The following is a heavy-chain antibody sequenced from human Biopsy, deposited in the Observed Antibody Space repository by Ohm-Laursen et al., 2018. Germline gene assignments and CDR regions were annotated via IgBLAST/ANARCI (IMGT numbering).Heavy chain of an antibody. Sequence: SGTLSLTCTVSGGSISSYYWSWIRQPPGKGLEWIGYIYYTGSTNYNPSLKRRVTISVDTSRNHLSLRQTSVTAADTAVYYCARHAPSYSGSYWRYFDLWGRGTLVTVSS. CDR2: IYYTGST. D-gene: IGHD1-26*01. CDR1: GGSISSYY. J-gene: IGHJ2*01. V-gene: IGHV4-59*08. CDR3: ARHAPSYSGSYWRYFDL.